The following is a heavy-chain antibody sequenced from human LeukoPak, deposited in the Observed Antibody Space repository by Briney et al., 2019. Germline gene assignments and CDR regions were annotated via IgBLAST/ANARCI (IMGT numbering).Heavy chain of an antibody. V-gene: IGHV3-7*01. D-gene: IGHD1-26*01. Sequence: PGGSLRLSCAASGFRFSGFWISWGRQAPGKGAERESNINQKSSEKYYVDSVRGRFTISRDNAKNSLSLQMNSLRVEDTAVYYCAREVDRSFGFWGQGNVVTVSS. J-gene: IGHJ4*02. CDR2: INQKSSEK. CDR1: GFRFSGFW. CDR3: AREVDRSFGF.